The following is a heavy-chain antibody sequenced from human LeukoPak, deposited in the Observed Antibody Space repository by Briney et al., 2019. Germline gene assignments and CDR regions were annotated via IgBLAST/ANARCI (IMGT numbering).Heavy chain of an antibody. D-gene: IGHD6-13*01. CDR1: GFTFSSYA. CDR3: AKSSSSWPYYFDY. Sequence: GGSLRLSCAASGFTFSSYAMSWVRQAPGKGLEWVSSMSGTGGTTYSADSVKGRFTISRDNSKNTLYLQMNSLRAEDTAVYYCAKSSSSWPYYFDYWGQGTLVTVSS. V-gene: IGHV3-23*01. CDR2: MSGTGGTT. J-gene: IGHJ4*02.